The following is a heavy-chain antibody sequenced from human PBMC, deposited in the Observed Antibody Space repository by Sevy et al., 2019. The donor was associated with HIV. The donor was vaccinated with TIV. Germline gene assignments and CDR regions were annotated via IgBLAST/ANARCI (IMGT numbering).Heavy chain of an antibody. V-gene: IGHV4-39*01. J-gene: IGHJ4*02. CDR2: IYYTGST. CDR3: ARQMHYYDSAGYYHWDY. D-gene: IGHD3-22*01. CDR1: GGSISSSNYY. Sequence: SETLSLTCTVSGGSISSSNYYWGWIRQPPGKGLEWIANIYYTGSTYYNPSLKSRVTIFADTSKNQFLLKLSSVTAADTAVYYCARQMHYYDSAGYYHWDYWGQGTLVTVSS.